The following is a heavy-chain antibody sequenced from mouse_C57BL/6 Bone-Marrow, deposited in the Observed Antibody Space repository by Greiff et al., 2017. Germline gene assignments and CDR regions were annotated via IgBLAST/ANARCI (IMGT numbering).Heavy chain of an antibody. CDR2: IRLKSDNYAK. D-gene: IGHD6-1*01. Sequence: EVQGVESGGGLVQPGGSMKLSCVASGFTFSNYWMNWVRQSPEKGLEWVAQIRLKSDNYAKHYVESVKGRFTISRDDSKSSVYLQINNLRAEDTGYYYCLAECCWGQGTTLTVSS. J-gene: IGHJ2*01. V-gene: IGHV6-3*01. CDR3: LAECC. CDR1: GFTFSNYW.